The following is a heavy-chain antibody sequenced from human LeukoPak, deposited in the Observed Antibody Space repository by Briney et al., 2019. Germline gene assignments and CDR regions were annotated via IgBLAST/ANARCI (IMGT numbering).Heavy chain of an antibody. CDR2: INHSGST. J-gene: IGHJ4*02. D-gene: IGHD3-22*01. Sequence: SETLSLTCAVYGGSFSGYYWSWIRQPPGKGLERIGEINHSGSTNYNPSLKSRVTISVDTSKNQFSLKLSSVTAADTAVYYCAGGGYYGDFDYWGQGTLVTVSS. V-gene: IGHV4-34*01. CDR1: GGSFSGYY. CDR3: AGGGYYGDFDY.